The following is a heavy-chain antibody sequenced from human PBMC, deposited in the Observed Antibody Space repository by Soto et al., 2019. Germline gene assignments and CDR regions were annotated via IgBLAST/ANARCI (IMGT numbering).Heavy chain of an antibody. J-gene: IGHJ2*01. V-gene: IGHV3-53*01. CDR1: GLTVSANY. Sequence: EVQLVESGGGLIQPGGSLRLSCAASGLTVSANYMNWVRQAPGKGLEWVSLLYSGGTAYYADSVRGRFTISRDNSKTTLYLQMNSQRVEDTAVYFCARARSSTMIVVTNHWYFDLWGRGTLVTVSS. CDR2: LYSGGTA. D-gene: IGHD3-22*01. CDR3: ARARSSTMIVVTNHWYFDL.